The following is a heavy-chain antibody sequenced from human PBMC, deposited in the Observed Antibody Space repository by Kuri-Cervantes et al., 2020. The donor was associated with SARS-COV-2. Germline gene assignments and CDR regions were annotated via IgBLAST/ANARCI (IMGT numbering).Heavy chain of an antibody. V-gene: IGHV3-11*04. J-gene: IGHJ4*02. D-gene: IGHD3-22*01. CDR2: ISSSGSTI. CDR3: ARGYDRSGYSLDY. Sequence: GGSLRLSCAASGFTFSDYYMSWIRQAPGKGLEWVSYISSSGSTIYYADSVKGRFTISRDNAMNTLYLQMNSLRAEDTAVYYCARGYDRSGYSLDYWGQGTLVTVSS. CDR1: GFTFSDYY.